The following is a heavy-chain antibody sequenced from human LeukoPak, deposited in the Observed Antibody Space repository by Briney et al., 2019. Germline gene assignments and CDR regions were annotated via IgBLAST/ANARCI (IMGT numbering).Heavy chain of an antibody. V-gene: IGHV4-39*01. CDR3: AIRNYYDSSGYYPSSYFDY. Sequence: SETLSLTCTVSGGSISSSSYYWGWIRQPPGKGLEWIGSIYYSGSTYYNPSLKSRVTISVDTSKNQFSLKLSSVTAADTAVYYCAIRNYYDSSGYYPSSYFDYWGQGTLVTVSS. J-gene: IGHJ4*02. CDR1: GGSISSSSYY. D-gene: IGHD3-22*01. CDR2: IYYSGST.